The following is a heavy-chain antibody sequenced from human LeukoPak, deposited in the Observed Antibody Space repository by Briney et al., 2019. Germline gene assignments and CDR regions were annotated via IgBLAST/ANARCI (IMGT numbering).Heavy chain of an antibody. J-gene: IGHJ4*02. V-gene: IGHV3-9*01. CDR3: ARDTYSNYVLDY. CDR2: ISWTSDNV. D-gene: IGHD4-11*01. CDR1: GFKFDDYA. Sequence: GGSLRLSCVASGFKFDDYAMFWVRQAPGKGLEWVAGISWTSDNVAYVDSVKGRFTISRDNAKNSLYLQMNSLRAEDTAVYYCARDTYSNYVLDYWGQGTLVTVSS.